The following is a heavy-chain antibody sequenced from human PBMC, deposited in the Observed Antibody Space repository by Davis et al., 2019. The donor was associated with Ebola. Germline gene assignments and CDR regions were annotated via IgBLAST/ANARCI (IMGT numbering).Heavy chain of an antibody. CDR2: ISYDGSNK. D-gene: IGHD3-22*01. J-gene: IGHJ4*02. CDR3: AKDPSSYDSSGYFDY. Sequence: GESLKISCAASGFTFSSYGMHWVRQAPGKGLEWVAVISYDGSNKYYADSVKGRFTISRDNSKNTLYLQMNSLRAEDTAVYYCAKDPSSYDSSGYFDYWGQGTLVTVSS. V-gene: IGHV3-30*18. CDR1: GFTFSSYG.